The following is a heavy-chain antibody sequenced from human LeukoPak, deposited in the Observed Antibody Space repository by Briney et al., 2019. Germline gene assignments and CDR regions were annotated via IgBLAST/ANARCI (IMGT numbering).Heavy chain of an antibody. D-gene: IGHD3-22*01. J-gene: IGHJ4*02. Sequence: ASVKVSCKAPGGTFSSYAISWVRQAPGQGLEWMGGIIPIFGTANYAQKFQGRVTITADESTSTAYMELSSLRSEDTAVYYCARSRYYDSSGYSYFDYWGQGTLVTVSS. CDR3: ARSRYYDSSGYSYFDY. CDR2: IIPIFGTA. V-gene: IGHV1-69*13. CDR1: GGTFSSYA.